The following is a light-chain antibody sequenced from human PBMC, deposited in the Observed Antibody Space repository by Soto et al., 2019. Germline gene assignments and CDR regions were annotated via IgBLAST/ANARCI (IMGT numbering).Light chain of an antibody. J-gene: IGKJ3*01. CDR3: MQAKQWSFT. V-gene: IGKV2-30*02. Sequence: VVMTQSPLSLPVTLGQPASISCRSSQSLVHSDGNTYLEWFQQRPGQSPRRLIYKVSNRDSGVPDRISGSGSGTDFTLIISRVEAEDVGVYYCMQAKQWSFTFGPGTKVDIK. CDR2: KVS. CDR1: QSLVHSDGNTY.